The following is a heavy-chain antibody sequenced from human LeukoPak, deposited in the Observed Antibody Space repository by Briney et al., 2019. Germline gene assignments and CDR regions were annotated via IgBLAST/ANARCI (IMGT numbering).Heavy chain of an antibody. CDR3: ARDLLRVFGVVSQNWFDP. CDR1: GYTFTGYH. V-gene: IGHV1-2*02. D-gene: IGHD3-3*01. Sequence: GASVKVSCKASGYTFTGYHMHWVRQAPGQGLEWMGGINPNSGGTNYAQKFQGRVTMTRDTSISTAYMELSRLRSDDTAVYYCARDLLRVFGVVSQNWFDPWGQGTLVTVSS. J-gene: IGHJ5*02. CDR2: INPNSGGT.